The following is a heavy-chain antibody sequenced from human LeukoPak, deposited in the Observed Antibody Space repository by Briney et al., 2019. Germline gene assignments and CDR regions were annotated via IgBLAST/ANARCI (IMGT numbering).Heavy chain of an antibody. D-gene: IGHD3-3*01. J-gene: IGHJ3*02. CDR2: MNPNSGNT. CDR3: ARGPYDFRAFDI. Sequence: ASVRVSCKASGYTFTSYDINWVRQAPGQGLEWMGWMNPNSGNTGYAQKFQGRVTITRNTSISTAYMELSSLRSEDTAVYYCARGPYDFRAFDIWGQGTMVTVSS. CDR1: GYTFTSYD. V-gene: IGHV1-8*01.